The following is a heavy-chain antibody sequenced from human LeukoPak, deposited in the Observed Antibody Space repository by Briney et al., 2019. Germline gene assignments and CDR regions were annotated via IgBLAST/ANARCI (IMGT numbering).Heavy chain of an antibody. CDR1: GGSISSSSYY. Sequence: SETLSLTCTVSGGSISSSSYYWGWIRQPPGKGLEWIGSIYYSGSTYYNPSLRSRVTISVDTSKNQFSLKLSSVTAADTAVYYCARVVRGIAALTRRYYYYMDVWGKGTTVTVSS. D-gene: IGHD6-13*01. CDR3: ARVVRGIAALTRRYYYYMDV. J-gene: IGHJ6*03. CDR2: IYYSGST. V-gene: IGHV4-39*07.